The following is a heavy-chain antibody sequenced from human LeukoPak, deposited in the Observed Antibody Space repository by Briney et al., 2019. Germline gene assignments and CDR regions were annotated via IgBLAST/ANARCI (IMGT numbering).Heavy chain of an antibody. V-gene: IGHV3-23*01. CDR3: AKDLYDDYGYYYFYMDV. CDR1: GFTFSRYG. Sequence: PGGSLRLSCAASGFTFSRYGMSWVRQAPGKGLEWVSAISGSGGSTYYADSVKGRFTISRDNSKNTLYLQMNSLRAEDTAVYYCAKDLYDDYGYYYFYMDVWGKGTTVIISS. D-gene: IGHD3-16*01. J-gene: IGHJ6*03. CDR2: ISGSGGST.